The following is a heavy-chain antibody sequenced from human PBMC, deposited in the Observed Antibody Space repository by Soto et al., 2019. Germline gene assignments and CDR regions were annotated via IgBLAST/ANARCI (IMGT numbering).Heavy chain of an antibody. Sequence: PGGSLRLSCTPSGFTVKGNYVGWARQASGKGMEWVSIIFSAGMTYYTDSVKGWFTVSKDISKNTLSLQMNSLRADDTAVYFCAGAYSFNYAFDYWGLGTPVTVSS. CDR3: AGAYSFNYAFDY. J-gene: IGHJ4*02. V-gene: IGHV3-53*01. D-gene: IGHD1-26*01. CDR1: GFTVKGNY. CDR2: IFSAGMT.